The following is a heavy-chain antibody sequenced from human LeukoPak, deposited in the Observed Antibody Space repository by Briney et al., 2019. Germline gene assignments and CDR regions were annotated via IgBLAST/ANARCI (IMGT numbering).Heavy chain of an antibody. V-gene: IGHV3-7*01. Sequence: GSLLLSCTASGFTFSDYWMTWVRQAPGKGLEWVANIKQDESAKYYVDSVKGRFTISRDNAKNSLYLQMDSLRVEDTATYYCARWRGSTSERSDYWGQGTLVTVSS. CDR1: GFTFSDYW. J-gene: IGHJ4*02. CDR2: IKQDESAK. D-gene: IGHD2-2*01. CDR3: ARWRGSTSERSDY.